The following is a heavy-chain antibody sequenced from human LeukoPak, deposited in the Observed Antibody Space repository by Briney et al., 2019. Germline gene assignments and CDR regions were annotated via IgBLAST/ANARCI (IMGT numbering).Heavy chain of an antibody. Sequence: SETLSLTCTVSGGSTSNYYWSWIRQPPGKGLEWIGCIYYSGSTNYNPSLKSRVTISVDTSKNQFSLKLSSVTAADTAVYYCARMGYCSGGSCYRYYYYYMDVWGKGTTVTISS. CDR2: IYYSGST. J-gene: IGHJ6*03. D-gene: IGHD2-15*01. CDR3: ARMGYCSGGSCYRYYYYYMDV. CDR1: GGSTSNYY. V-gene: IGHV4-59*01.